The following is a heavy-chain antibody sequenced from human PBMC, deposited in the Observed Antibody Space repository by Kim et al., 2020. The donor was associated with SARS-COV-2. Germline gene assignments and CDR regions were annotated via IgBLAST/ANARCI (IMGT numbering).Heavy chain of an antibody. V-gene: IGHV3-15*01. D-gene: IGHD5-12*01. CDR1: GFTFTNAW. Sequence: GGSLRLSCAASGFTFTNAWMSWVRQAPGKGLEWVGPIKSKAAGGATDYSAAVKGRFSISRDDSKNTLYLQMNRLKTEDTAVYYCTTYYNAYDHYFDYWGQGTLVTVSS. CDR2: IKSKAAGGAT. J-gene: IGHJ4*02. CDR3: TTYYNAYDHYFDY.